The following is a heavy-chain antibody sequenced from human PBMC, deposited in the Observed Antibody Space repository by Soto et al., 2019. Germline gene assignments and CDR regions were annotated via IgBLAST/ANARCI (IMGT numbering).Heavy chain of an antibody. D-gene: IGHD2-2*01. Sequence: ASVKVSCKASGYTFTSYDINWVRQATGQGLEWMGWMNPNSGNTGYAQKFQGRVTMTRNTSISTAYMELSSLRSEDTAVYYCARGLASVETVVPAASGWFDPWGQGTLVTVSS. CDR1: GYTFTSYD. V-gene: IGHV1-8*01. CDR3: ARGLASVETVVPAASGWFDP. J-gene: IGHJ5*02. CDR2: MNPNSGNT.